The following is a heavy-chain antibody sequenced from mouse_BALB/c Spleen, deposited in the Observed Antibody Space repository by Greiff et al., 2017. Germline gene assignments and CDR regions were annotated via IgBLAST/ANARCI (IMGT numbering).Heavy chain of an antibody. Sequence: EVHLVESGGGLVQPGGSLRLSCATSGFTFTDYYMSWVRQPPGKALEWLGFIRNKANGYTTEYSASVKGRFTISRDNSQSILYLQMNTLRAEDSATYYCARDHSFYAMDYWGQGTSVTVSS. CDR2: IRNKANGYTT. V-gene: IGHV7-3*02. CDR3: ARDHSFYAMDY. J-gene: IGHJ4*01. CDR1: GFTFTDYY.